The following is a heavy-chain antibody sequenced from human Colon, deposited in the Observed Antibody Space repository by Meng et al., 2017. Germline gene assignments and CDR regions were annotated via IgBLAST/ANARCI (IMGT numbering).Heavy chain of an antibody. CDR3: ARGLNEGGLAHNWFDP. J-gene: IGHJ5*02. V-gene: IGHV4-31*03. Sequence: QAAPPEAGPGLVKPSQNLSLTCTVSGGSLSSDTYYWTWIRQDPGKGLEWIGIINHSGSTYYNPSLKSRVTMSLDTSKQQFSLKLISVTAADTAVYFCARGLNEGGLAHNWFDPWGQGTLVTVSS. D-gene: IGHD1-1*01. CDR1: GGSLSSDTYY. CDR2: INHSGST.